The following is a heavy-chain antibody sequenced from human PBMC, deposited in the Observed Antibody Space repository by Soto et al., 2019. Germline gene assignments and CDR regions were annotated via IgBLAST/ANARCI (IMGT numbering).Heavy chain of an antibody. CDR2: ILPILGIG. V-gene: IGHV1-69*02. J-gene: IGHJ4*02. CDR1: GGTFSSYT. CDR3: AYDCGCDCPPLDY. D-gene: IGHD2-21*02. Sequence: QVQLVQSGAEVKKPGSSVKVSCKASGGTFSSYTISWVRQAPGQGLEWMGRILPILGIGNYAQKFQGRVTITADKSTSTAYMELSSLRSEDTAVYYCAYDCGCDCPPLDYWGQGTLVTVSS.